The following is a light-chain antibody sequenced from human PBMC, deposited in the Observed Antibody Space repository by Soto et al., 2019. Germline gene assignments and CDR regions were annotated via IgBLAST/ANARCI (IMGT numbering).Light chain of an antibody. CDR2: KAS. CDR1: QSISSW. CDR3: QKYNSYPFT. Sequence: DIQMTQSPSTLSASVGDRFTITCRASQSISSWLAWYQQKPGKAPKLLIYKASSLESGVPSRFSGSGSGTEFTLTISSLQPDDFATYYCQKYNSYPFTFGPGTTGDI. V-gene: IGKV1-5*03. J-gene: IGKJ3*01.